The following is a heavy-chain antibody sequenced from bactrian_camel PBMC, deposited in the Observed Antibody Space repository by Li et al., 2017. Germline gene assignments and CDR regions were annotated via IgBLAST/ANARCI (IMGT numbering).Heavy chain of an antibody. D-gene: IGHD7*01. CDR1: GLTLDVKD. Sequence: VQLVESGGGSAQAGGSLSLPCTASGLTLDVKDRGWYRQTPGNECELVSIITRHGTTDYTDSVKGRFSISKDNAGSTLYLQMNDLRPEDTAMYYCAAGRDSAGGVWCRNSDFPYMGQGTQVTVS. CDR2: ITRHGTT. V-gene: IGHV3S55*01. J-gene: IGHJ4*01.